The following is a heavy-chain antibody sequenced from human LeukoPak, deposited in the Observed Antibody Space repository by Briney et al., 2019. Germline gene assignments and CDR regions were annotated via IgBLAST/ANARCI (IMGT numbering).Heavy chain of an antibody. V-gene: IGHV3-30-3*02. CDR3: AKPEYSSSSYFDY. J-gene: IGHJ4*02. CDR2: ISYDGSNK. D-gene: IGHD6-6*01. Sequence: PGRSLRLSCAASGFTFSSYAMHWVRQAPGKGLEWVAVISYDGSNKYYADSVKGRFTISRDNSKNTLYLQMNSLRAEDTAVYYCAKPEYSSSSYFDYWGQGTLVTVSS. CDR1: GFTFSSYA.